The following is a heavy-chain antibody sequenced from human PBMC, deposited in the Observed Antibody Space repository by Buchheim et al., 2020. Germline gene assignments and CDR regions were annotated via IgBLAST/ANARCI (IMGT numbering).Heavy chain of an antibody. CDR3: ASETRWLVRYYYYGMDV. CDR1: GFTFSDHS. J-gene: IGHJ6*02. Sequence: EVQLVESGGGLVQPGGSLRLSCAASGFTFSDHSMDWVRQAPGKGLEWVGRTRNKANSYTTEYGASLKGRFTISRDDSKNSLYLQMNSLKTEDTAVYCCASETRWLVRYYYYGMDVWGQGTT. V-gene: IGHV3-72*01. D-gene: IGHD6-19*01. CDR2: TRNKANSYTT.